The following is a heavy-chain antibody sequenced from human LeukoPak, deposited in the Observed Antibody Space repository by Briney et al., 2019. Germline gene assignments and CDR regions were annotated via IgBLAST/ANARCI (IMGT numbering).Heavy chain of an antibody. CDR2: ISSSGRTI. Sequence: PGGSLRLSCAASGFTFSSYEMNWVRQAPGKGLEWVSYISSSGRTIYYEDSVKGRFSISRDNAKNSLYLQMNSLRAEDTAVYYCARGWTYSGYVPDYWGQGTLVTVSS. J-gene: IGHJ4*02. D-gene: IGHD5-12*01. V-gene: IGHV3-48*03. CDR3: ARGWTYSGYVPDY. CDR1: GFTFSSYE.